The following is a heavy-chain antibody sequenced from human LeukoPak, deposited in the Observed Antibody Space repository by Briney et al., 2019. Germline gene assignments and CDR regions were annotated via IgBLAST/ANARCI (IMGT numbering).Heavy chain of an antibody. CDR1: GFTFSSYW. CDR3: ARWGTADYFDY. D-gene: IGHD1-26*01. CDR2: INSDGSSS. J-gene: IGHJ4*02. V-gene: IGHV3-74*01. Sequence: GGSLRLSCAASGFTFSSYWMHWVRQAPGKGLVWVSRINSDGSSSSYADSVKGRFTISRDNAKNTLYLQMNSLRAEDTAVYYCARWGTADYFDYWGQGTLVTVSS.